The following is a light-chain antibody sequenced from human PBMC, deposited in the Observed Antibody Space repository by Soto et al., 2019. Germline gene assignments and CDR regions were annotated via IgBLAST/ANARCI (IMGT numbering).Light chain of an antibody. CDR3: QQIYTIPLT. CDR1: QSISTY. Sequence: DIQMTQSPYSLSASVGDTVTITCRASQSISTYLNWYQQKPGKAPELLIYAASSLQSGVPLRFTGSGSGTDFTLTIISLQPEDFASYYRQQIYTIPLTFGGGTKVDIK. CDR2: AAS. J-gene: IGKJ4*01. V-gene: IGKV1-39*01.